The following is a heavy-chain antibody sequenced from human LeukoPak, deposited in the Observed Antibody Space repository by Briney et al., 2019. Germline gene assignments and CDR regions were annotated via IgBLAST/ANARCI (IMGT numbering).Heavy chain of an antibody. J-gene: IGHJ4*02. CDR1: GGSISSYY. CDR3: ARGLGIAVAGPVSPFDY. D-gene: IGHD6-19*01. Sequence: PSETLSLTCTVSGGSISSYYWSWIRQPAGKGLEWIGRIYTSGSTNYNPSLKSRVTMSVDTSKNQFSLKLSSVTAADTAVYYCARGLGIAVAGPVSPFDYWGQGTLVTVSS. CDR2: IYTSGST. V-gene: IGHV4-4*07.